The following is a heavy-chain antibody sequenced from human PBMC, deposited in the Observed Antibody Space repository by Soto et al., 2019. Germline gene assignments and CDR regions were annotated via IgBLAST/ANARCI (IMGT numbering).Heavy chain of an antibody. CDR2: ISYSGST. J-gene: IGHJ4*02. D-gene: IGHD1-26*01. CDR1: GGSINYS. CDR3: ASMDSGSHFDY. V-gene: IGHV4-59*08. Sequence: SETLSLTCTVSGGSINYSLSWIRQPPGKGLEWIGYISYSGSTNYSPSLKRRVTISGDTSKNQFSLKLNSVTAADTAVYYCASMDSGSHFDYWGQGTLVTVSS.